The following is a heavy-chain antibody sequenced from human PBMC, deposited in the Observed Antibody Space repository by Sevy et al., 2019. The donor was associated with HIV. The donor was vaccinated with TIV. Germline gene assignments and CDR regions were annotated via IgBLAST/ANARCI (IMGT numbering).Heavy chain of an antibody. D-gene: IGHD3-10*01. V-gene: IGHV3-30*18. CDR2: ISYDGSNK. J-gene: IGHJ4*02. Sequence: GGCLRLSCAASGFTFSSYGMHWVRQAPGKGLEWVAVISYDGSNKYYADSVKGRFTISRDNSKNTLYLQMNSLRAEDTALYYCAKVEYYGSGSWKYYFDYWGQGTLVTVSS. CDR1: GFTFSSYG. CDR3: AKVEYYGSGSWKYYFDY.